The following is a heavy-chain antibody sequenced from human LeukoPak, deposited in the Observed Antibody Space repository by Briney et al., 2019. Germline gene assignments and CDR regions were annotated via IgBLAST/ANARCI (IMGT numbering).Heavy chain of an antibody. D-gene: IGHD2-15*01. J-gene: IGHJ4*02. CDR3: LGYCSGGRCYSGGH. V-gene: IGHV3-23*01. CDR1: GFTVSSNY. CDR2: VSTSGGST. Sequence: PGGSLRLSCAASGFTVSSNYMSWVRQAPGKGLEWVSTVSTSGGSTYYADSVKGRFTISRDNSKNTQYLQMNSLRAEDTAIYYCLGYCSGGRCYSGGHWGQGTLVTVSS.